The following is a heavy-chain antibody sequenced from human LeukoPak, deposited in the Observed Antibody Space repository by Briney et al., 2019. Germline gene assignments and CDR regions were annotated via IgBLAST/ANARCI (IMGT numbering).Heavy chain of an antibody. D-gene: IGHD6-13*01. Sequence: PGGSLRLSCAASGFTFSTYWMSWVRQAPGKGLEWVSYISSSGSTIYYADSVKGRFTISRDNAKNSLYLQMNSLRAEDTAVYYCARDLYSSSWFPYYYYYGMDVWGQGTTVTVSS. CDR3: ARDLYSSSWFPYYYYYGMDV. CDR2: ISSSGSTI. J-gene: IGHJ6*02. CDR1: GFTFSTYW. V-gene: IGHV3-11*01.